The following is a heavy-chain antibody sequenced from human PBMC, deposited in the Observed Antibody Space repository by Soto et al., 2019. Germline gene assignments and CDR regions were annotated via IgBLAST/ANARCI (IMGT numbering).Heavy chain of an antibody. Sequence: QVQLVESGGGVVQPGRSLRLSCAASGFTFSSYAMHWVRQAPGKGLEWVAVISYDGSNKYYADSVKGRFTISRDNSKNTLELQMNSRRAEDTAVYYCARGGTRDAFDIWGQGTMVTVSS. D-gene: IGHD3-16*01. CDR3: ARGGTRDAFDI. V-gene: IGHV3-30-3*01. CDR1: GFTFSSYA. J-gene: IGHJ3*02. CDR2: ISYDGSNK.